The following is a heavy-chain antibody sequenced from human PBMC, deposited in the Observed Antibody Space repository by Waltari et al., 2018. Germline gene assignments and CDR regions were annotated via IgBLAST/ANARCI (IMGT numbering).Heavy chain of an antibody. CDR1: GYTFTSYD. CDR3: ARGAAAGKGANWFDP. CDR2: MNPNSGNT. J-gene: IGHJ5*02. V-gene: IGHV1-8*01. Sequence: QVQLVQSGAEVKKPGASVKVSCKASGYTFTSYDINWVRQATGQGVEWMGWMNPNSGNTGYAQKLQDRFIMTTNTSISTAYMELSSLRSEDTAVYYCARGAAAGKGANWFDPWGQGTLVIVSS. D-gene: IGHD6-13*01.